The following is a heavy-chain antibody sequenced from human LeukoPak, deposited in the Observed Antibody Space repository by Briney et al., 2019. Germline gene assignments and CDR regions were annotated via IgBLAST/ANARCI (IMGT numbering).Heavy chain of an antibody. Sequence: GGSLRLSCAVSGLTVSTDYMSWVRQAPGKGLEWVSILYSAGTTYYADSVKGRFTISRDNSRNILYLQMSSLRADDTAVYYCAMKAVPRPRLYDAFDFWGQGTVVTVSS. J-gene: IGHJ3*01. V-gene: IGHV3-66*01. CDR2: LYSAGTT. CDR1: GLTVSTDY. D-gene: IGHD2-2*02. CDR3: AMKAVPRPRLYDAFDF.